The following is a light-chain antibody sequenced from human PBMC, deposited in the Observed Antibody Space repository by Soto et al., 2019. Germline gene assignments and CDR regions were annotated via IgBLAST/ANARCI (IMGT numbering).Light chain of an antibody. CDR1: QSISNW. V-gene: IGKV1-5*01. Sequence: DIQMTQSPSSLSASVGDGVTFTCRASQSISNWLAWYQQKPGRAPRLLIHDASSLESGVPRRFIGSGSGTEFSLTISSLQPDDFATYYCQQYFSYPQTFDQGTKVEIK. J-gene: IGKJ1*01. CDR3: QQYFSYPQT. CDR2: DAS.